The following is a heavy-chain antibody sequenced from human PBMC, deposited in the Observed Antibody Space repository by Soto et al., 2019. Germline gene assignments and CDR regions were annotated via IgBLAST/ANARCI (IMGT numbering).Heavy chain of an antibody. Sequence: QVQLQESGPGLVRPSEPLSLTCAVSGGSVSSGLYYWTWIRQPPGKGLEWIGYVYHSGSTNYNTSLESRVTISLDTSKNQFSLRLSSVTAADTAVYYCARDDSATVTTYRNYYSYFGLDVWGQGTTVTVFS. CDR2: VYHSGST. D-gene: IGHD4-17*01. V-gene: IGHV4-61*01. CDR1: GGSVSSGLYY. CDR3: ARDDSATVTTYRNYYSYFGLDV. J-gene: IGHJ6*02.